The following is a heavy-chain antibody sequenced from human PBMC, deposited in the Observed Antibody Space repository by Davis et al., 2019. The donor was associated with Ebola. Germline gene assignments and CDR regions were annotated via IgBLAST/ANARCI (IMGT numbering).Heavy chain of an antibody. CDR1: GFTFSTYW. CDR2: IKQDGSEK. D-gene: IGHD3-10*01. V-gene: IGHV3-7*03. J-gene: IGHJ4*02. CDR3: ARDYYGSGSYYPPGY. Sequence: GESLKISCAASGFTFSTYWMSWVRQAPGKGLEWVANIKQDGSEKYYVDSVKDRFIISRDNVENSLYLQMYSLRSDDTAVYYCARDYYGSGSYYPPGYWGQGTLVTVSS.